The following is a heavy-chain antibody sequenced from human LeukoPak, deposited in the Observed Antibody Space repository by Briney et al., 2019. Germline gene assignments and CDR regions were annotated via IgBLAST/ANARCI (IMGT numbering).Heavy chain of an antibody. CDR1: GGSFSGYY. CDR2: ISSSGSTI. D-gene: IGHD1-26*01. CDR3: AISGSYTGY. Sequence: PSETLSLTCAVDGGSFSGYYWSWIRQAPGKGLEWVSYISSSGSTIYYADSVKGRFTISRDNAKNSLYLQMNSLRAEDTAVYYCAISGSYTGYWGQGTLVTVSS. V-gene: IGHV3-11*04. J-gene: IGHJ4*02.